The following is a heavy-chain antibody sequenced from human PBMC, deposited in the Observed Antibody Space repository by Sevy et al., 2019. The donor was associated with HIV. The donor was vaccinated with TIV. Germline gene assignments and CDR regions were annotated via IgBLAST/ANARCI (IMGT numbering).Heavy chain of an antibody. J-gene: IGHJ4*02. CDR3: ARGASLYSSSIIEYDY. CDR2: MNPNSGNT. V-gene: IGHV1-8*01. CDR1: GYTFTFYD. Sequence: ASVKVSCKASGYTFTFYDINWVRQATGQGLEWVGWMNPNSGNTSYALKFQDRVTMTRNTSISTAYMELSSLRSEDTALFYCARGASLYSSSIIEYDYWGQGTLVTVSS. D-gene: IGHD6-6*01.